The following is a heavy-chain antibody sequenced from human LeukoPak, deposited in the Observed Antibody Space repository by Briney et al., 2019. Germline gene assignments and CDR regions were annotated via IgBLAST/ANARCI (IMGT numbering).Heavy chain of an antibody. J-gene: IGHJ3*02. CDR2: IIPIFGTA. CDR1: GGTFSSYA. V-gene: IGHV1-69*13. CDR3: ARVSVESTDYYDSLPSRAFDI. Sequence: SVKVSCKASGGTFSSYAISWVRQAPGQGLEWMGGIIPIFGTANYAQKFRGRVTITADESTSTAYMELSSLRSEDTAVYYCARVSVESTDYYDSLPSRAFDIWGQGTMVTVSS. D-gene: IGHD3-22*01.